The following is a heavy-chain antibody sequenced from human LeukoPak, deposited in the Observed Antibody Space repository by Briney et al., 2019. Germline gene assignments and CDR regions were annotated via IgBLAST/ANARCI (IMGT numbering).Heavy chain of an antibody. CDR2: IYTSGST. CDR1: GGSISSGSYY. D-gene: IGHD6-13*01. CDR3: ARVGGIAAADKYYFDY. J-gene: IGHJ4*02. V-gene: IGHV4-61*02. Sequence: SQTLSLTCTVSGGSISSGSYYWSWIRQPAGKGLEWTGRIYTSGSTNYNPSLKSRVTISVDTSKNQFSLKLSSVTAADTAVYYCARVGGIAAADKYYFDYWGQGTLVTVSS.